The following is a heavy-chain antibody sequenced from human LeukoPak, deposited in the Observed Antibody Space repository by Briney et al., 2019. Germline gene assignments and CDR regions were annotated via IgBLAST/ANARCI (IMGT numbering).Heavy chain of an antibody. CDR3: ARDRGHSSSWSPHTLDY. V-gene: IGHV3-53*01. CDR1: GFTVSSNY. CDR2: IYGAGST. J-gene: IGHJ4*02. Sequence: GGSLRLSCAASGFTVSSNYMSWVRQAPGKGLEWVSVIYGAGSTYYADSVKGRFTISRDNSKNTLYLQMNSLRAEDTAVYYCARDRGHSSSWSPHTLDYWGQGTLVTVSS. D-gene: IGHD6-13*01.